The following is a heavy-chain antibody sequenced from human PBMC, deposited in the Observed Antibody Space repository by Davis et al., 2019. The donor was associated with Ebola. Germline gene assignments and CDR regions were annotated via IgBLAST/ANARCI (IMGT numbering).Heavy chain of an antibody. CDR2: FYYSVAT. J-gene: IGHJ4*02. Sequence: PGGSLRLSCTVSGDSISSSDHYWGWIRQPPGKGLEWVGNFYYSVATHYNPSLKSRVSISVDTSKNQFSLRLNSVTAADTAIYYCAREGYRGGAFDYWGQGTLVPVSS. CDR1: GDSISSSDHY. V-gene: IGHV4-39*07. D-gene: IGHD2-21*01. CDR3: AREGYRGGAFDY.